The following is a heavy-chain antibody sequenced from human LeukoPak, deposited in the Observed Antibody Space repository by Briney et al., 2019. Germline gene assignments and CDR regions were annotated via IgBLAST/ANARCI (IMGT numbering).Heavy chain of an antibody. CDR3: ARSRRPQPLWSTYYFDY. CDR1: GYSISSGYY. D-gene: IGHD2-2*01. V-gene: IGHV4-38-2*01. Sequence: SETLSLTCALSGYSISSGYYWGWIRQPPGKGLEWIGSIYHSGSTYYNPSLKSRVTISVDTSKNQFSLKLSSVTAADTAVYYCARSRRPQPLWSTYYFDYWGQGTLVTVSS. CDR2: IYHSGST. J-gene: IGHJ4*02.